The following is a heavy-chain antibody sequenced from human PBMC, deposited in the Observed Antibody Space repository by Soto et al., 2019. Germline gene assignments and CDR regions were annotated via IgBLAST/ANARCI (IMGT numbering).Heavy chain of an antibody. V-gene: IGHV4-59*01. D-gene: IGHD6-13*01. CDR2: IYYSGST. J-gene: IGHJ4*02. CDR1: GGSISSYY. CDR3: ARARSSSWPTEFDY. Sequence: SSETLSLTCTVSGGSISSYYWSWIRQPPGKGLEWIGYIYYSGSTNYNPSLKSRVTISVDTSKNQFSLKLSSVTAADTAVYYCARARSSSWPTEFDYWGQGTLVTVSS.